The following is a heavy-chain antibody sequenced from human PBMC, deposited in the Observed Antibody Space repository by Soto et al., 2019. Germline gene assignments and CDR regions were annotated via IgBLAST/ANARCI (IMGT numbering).Heavy chain of an antibody. V-gene: IGHV4-31*03. CDR3: ARDQGGDLDY. J-gene: IGHJ4*02. CDR1: GASIGRGGYY. Sequence: SETLSLTCTVSGASIGRGGYYWTWIRQHPGKALEWMGHIHFSGETNYNPSLMGRLTMSIDTSTNQFSLNLAAVTAADTAMYYCARDQGGDLDYWGQGTLVTVS. D-gene: IGHD2-21*01. CDR2: IHFSGET.